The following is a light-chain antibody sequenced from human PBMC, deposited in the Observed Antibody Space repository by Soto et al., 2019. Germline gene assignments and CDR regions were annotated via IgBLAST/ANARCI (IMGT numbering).Light chain of an antibody. Sequence: QSALTQPASVSGSPGQSIAISCTGTSSDVGRYKSVAWYQQHPGRAPKLMMYDDSDRPLGVSARFSGAKSGNTASLTITGLHAEDEADYYCSSYTTTNTRVFGAGTKLTVL. J-gene: IGLJ1*01. CDR1: SSDVGRYKS. V-gene: IGLV2-14*03. CDR3: SSYTTTNTRV. CDR2: DDS.